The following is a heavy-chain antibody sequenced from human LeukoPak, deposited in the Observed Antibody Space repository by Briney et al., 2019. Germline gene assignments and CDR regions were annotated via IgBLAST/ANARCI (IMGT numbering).Heavy chain of an antibody. CDR3: ARGWIGPLVRLQLFDY. V-gene: IGHV3-48*01. J-gene: IGHJ4*02. CDR1: GFTFRTYS. CDR2: ISSSSSTI. D-gene: IGHD1-1*01. Sequence: GGSLRPSCAASGFTFRTYSMNWVRQAPGKGLEWVSYISSSSSTIYYADSVKGRFTISRDNAKNSLDLLMNSLRAEDTAVYYCARGWIGPLVRLQLFDYWGQGTVVTVSS.